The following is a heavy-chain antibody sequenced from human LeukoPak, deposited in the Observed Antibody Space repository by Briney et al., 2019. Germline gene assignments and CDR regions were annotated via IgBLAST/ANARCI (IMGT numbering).Heavy chain of an antibody. J-gene: IGHJ4*02. Sequence: GGSLRLSCAASGFTFSSYEMNWISQAPGKGLEWVSYISSSGNTIYYGESVKGRFTISRDNAKNSLYLQMNSLRAEDTAVYYCARERGYSGYDYFIDSPSDYWGQGTLVTVSS. CDR2: ISSSGNTI. CDR3: ARERGYSGYDYFIDSPSDY. D-gene: IGHD5-12*01. V-gene: IGHV3-48*03. CDR1: GFTFSSYE.